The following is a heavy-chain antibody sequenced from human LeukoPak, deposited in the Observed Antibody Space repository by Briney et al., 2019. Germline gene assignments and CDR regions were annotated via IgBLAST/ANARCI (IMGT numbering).Heavy chain of an antibody. Sequence: PGGSLRLSCAASGFTFDDYGMSWVRQAPGKGLEWVSGINWNGGSTGYADSVKGRFTISRDNAKNSLYLQMNSLRAEDTALYYCARDGTYSSSSVQSYYYYMDVWGKGTTVTVSS. CDR3: ARDGTYSSSSVQSYYYYMDV. CDR1: GFTFDDYG. D-gene: IGHD6-6*01. CDR2: INWNGGST. V-gene: IGHV3-20*04. J-gene: IGHJ6*03.